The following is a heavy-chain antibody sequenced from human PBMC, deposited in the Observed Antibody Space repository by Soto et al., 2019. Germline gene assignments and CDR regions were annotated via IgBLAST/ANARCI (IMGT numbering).Heavy chain of an antibody. J-gene: IGHJ6*03. D-gene: IGHD5-12*01. CDR2: INHSGST. V-gene: IGHV4-34*01. CDR1: GGSFSGYY. CDR3: ASGPRYRYSGYGSYYYYYYMDV. Sequence: SETLSLTCAVYGGSFSGYYWSWIRQPPGKGLEWIGEINHSGSTNYNPSLKSRVTISVDTSKNQFSLKLSSVTAADTAVYYCASGPRYRYSGYGSYYYYYYMDVWGKGTTVTVSS.